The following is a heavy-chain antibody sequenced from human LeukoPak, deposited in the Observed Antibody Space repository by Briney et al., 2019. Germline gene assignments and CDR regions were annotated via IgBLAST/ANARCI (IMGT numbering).Heavy chain of an antibody. J-gene: IGHJ4*02. CDR2: MNPNSGNT. V-gene: IGHV1-8*01. D-gene: IGHD3-10*01. Sequence: GASVKVSCKASGYTFATYDINLVRQATGQGLEWMGWMNPNSGNTGYAQKFQGRVTMTRNTSMSTAYMELSSLRSEDTAVYYCARANYYGSGKKDLDYWGQGTLVTVSS. CDR3: ARANYYGSGKKDLDY. CDR1: GYTFATYD.